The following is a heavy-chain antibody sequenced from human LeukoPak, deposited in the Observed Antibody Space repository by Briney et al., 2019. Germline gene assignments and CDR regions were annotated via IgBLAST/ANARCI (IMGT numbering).Heavy chain of an antibody. D-gene: IGHD6-6*01. CDR2: IWYDGSNK. J-gene: IGHJ4*02. CDR1: GFTFSSYA. V-gene: IGHV3-33*08. CDR3: ARDRRIAAPPDY. Sequence: GGSLRLSCAASGFTFSSYAMSWVRQVPGKGLEWVAVIWYDGSNKYYADSVKGRFTISRDNSKNTLYLQMNSLRAEDTAVYYCARDRRIAAPPDYWGQGTLVTVSS.